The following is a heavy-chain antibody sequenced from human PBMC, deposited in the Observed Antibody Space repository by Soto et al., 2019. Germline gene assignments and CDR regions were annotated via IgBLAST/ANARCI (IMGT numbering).Heavy chain of an antibody. CDR2: INHSGST. D-gene: IGHD3-3*01. CDR1: GGSFSGYY. V-gene: IGHV4-34*01. CDR3: ARYYDFWSGYWATYGMDV. J-gene: IGHJ6*02. Sequence: KPSETLSLTCAVYGGSFSGYYWSWIRQPPGKGLEWIGEINHSGSTNYNPSLKSRVTISVDTSKNQFSLKLSSVTAADTAVYYCARYYDFWSGYWATYGMDVWGQGTTVTVSS.